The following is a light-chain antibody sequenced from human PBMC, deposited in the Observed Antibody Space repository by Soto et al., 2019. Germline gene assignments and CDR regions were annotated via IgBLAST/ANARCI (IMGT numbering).Light chain of an antibody. V-gene: IGKV3-15*01. Sequence: EIVMTQSPATLSVSPGERATLSCRASQSVSSNLAWYQQKPGQAPRLLIYGASTRATAIPARFSGSGSGTEFTLTIRSLQSEDFAVYYCQQYNNWPPFTFGPGTKVDVK. CDR3: QQYNNWPPFT. CDR2: GAS. CDR1: QSVSSN. J-gene: IGKJ3*01.